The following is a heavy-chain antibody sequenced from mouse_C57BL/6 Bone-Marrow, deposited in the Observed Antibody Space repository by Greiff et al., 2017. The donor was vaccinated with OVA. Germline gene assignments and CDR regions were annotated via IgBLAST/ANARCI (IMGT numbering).Heavy chain of an antibody. CDR2: IHPNSGST. CDR3: ARPYYSNYEGVAY. Sequence: QVQLQQPGAELVKPGASVKLSCKASGYTFTSYWMHWVKQRPGQGLEWIGMIHPNSGSTNYNEKFKSKATLTVDKSSSTAYMQLSSLTSEASAVCDSARPYYSNYEGVAYWGQGTLVTVSA. CDR1: GYTFTSYW. D-gene: IGHD2-5*01. J-gene: IGHJ3*01. V-gene: IGHV1-64*01.